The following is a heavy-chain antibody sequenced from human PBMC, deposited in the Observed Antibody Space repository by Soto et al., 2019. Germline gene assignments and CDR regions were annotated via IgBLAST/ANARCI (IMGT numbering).Heavy chain of an antibody. CDR2: TYFRSKWYN. CDR1: GDSVSSNTAS. J-gene: IGHJ5*02. V-gene: IGHV6-1*01. D-gene: IGHD5-12*01. CDR3: AKGDNLRPTTGYAFDP. Sequence: SQTLSLTCAISGDSVSSNTASWNWIRQSPSRGLEWLGRTYFRSKWYNDYAVSVKSRIIINPDTSNNQFSLQLNSVTPEDTAVYFCAKGDNLRPTTGYAFDPWGQGIMVTVSS.